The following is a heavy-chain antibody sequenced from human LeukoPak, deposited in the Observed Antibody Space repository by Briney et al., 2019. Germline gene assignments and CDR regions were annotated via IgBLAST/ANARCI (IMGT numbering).Heavy chain of an antibody. CDR2: INHSGST. J-gene: IGHJ4*02. D-gene: IGHD3-10*01. CDR1: GGSFSGYY. V-gene: IGHV4-34*01. CDR3: ARDPLRRYGSGRPFDY. Sequence: SETLSLTCAVYGGSFSGYYWSWIRQPPGKGLEWIGEINHSGSTYYNPSLKSRVTISVDTSKNQFSLKLSSVTAADTAVYYCARDPLRRYGSGRPFDYWGQGTLVTVSP.